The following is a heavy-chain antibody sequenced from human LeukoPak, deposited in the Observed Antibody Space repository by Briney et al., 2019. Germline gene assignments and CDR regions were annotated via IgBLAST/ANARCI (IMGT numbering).Heavy chain of an antibody. CDR1: GYTFTSYD. CDR2: INPNSGGT. CDR3: ARDDYDILTGYPLYYFDY. J-gene: IGHJ4*02. Sequence: ASVKVSCKASGYTFTSYDINWVRQATGQGLEWMGWINPNSGGTNYAQKFQGRVTMTRDTSISTAYMELSRLRSDDTAVYYCARDDYDILTGYPLYYFDYWGQGTLVTVSS. V-gene: IGHV1-2*02. D-gene: IGHD3-9*01.